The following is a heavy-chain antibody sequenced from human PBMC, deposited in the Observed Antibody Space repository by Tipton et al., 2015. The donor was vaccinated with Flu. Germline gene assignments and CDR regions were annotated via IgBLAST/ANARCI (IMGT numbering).Heavy chain of an antibody. J-gene: IGHJ4*02. CDR1: GFTFSSYA. CDR2: IWYDGSNK. Sequence: SLRLSCAASGFTFSSYAMHWVRQGPGKGLEWVAVIWYDGSNKYYADSVKGRLTISRDNSKNTLYLQMNSLRAEDTAVYYCARDGGSRDYFDYWGQGTLVTVSP. CDR3: ARDGGSRDYFDY. D-gene: IGHD1-26*01. V-gene: IGHV3-33*01.